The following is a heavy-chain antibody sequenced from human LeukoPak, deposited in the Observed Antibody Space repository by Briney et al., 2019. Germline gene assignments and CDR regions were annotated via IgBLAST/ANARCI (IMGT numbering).Heavy chain of an antibody. CDR1: GGSISSYY. V-gene: IGHV4-59*01. CDR2: IYNSGST. D-gene: IGHD1-1*01. CDR3: ARGWGSLDWFDP. Sequence: PSETLSLTCTVSGGSISSYYWSWIRQPAGKGLEWIGYIYNSGSTNYNPSLKSRVTILVDTSKKQFSLKLSSVTAADTAVYYCARGWGSLDWFDPWGQGTLVTVSS. J-gene: IGHJ5*02.